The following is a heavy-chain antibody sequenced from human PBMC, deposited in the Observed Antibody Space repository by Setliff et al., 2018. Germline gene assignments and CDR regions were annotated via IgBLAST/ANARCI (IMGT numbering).Heavy chain of an antibody. CDR1: GYIFTNYY. CDR2: INANTGGT. D-gene: IGHD6-19*01. V-gene: IGHV1-2*02. J-gene: IGHJ3*02. CDR3: ARVGGYASAWHGIEAFDI. Sequence: ASVKVSCKTSGYIFTNYYIHWVRQAPGQGLEWMGWINANTGGTREVQKFQGRVTMTRDTSIDTAYMEVNRLTYDDTAVYYCARVGGYASAWHGIEAFDIWGQGTKVTV.